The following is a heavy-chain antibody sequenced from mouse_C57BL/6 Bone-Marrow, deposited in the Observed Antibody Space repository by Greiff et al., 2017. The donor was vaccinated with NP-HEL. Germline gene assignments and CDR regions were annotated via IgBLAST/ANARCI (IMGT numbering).Heavy chain of an antibody. CDR2: IYPGGGYT. CDR1: GYTFTNYW. J-gene: IGHJ4*01. CDR3: AREGLRNAMDY. D-gene: IGHD2-4*01. V-gene: IGHV1-63*01. Sequence: QVQLKQSGAELVRPGPSVKMSCKASGYTFTNYWIGWAKQRPGHGLEWIGDIYPGGGYTNYNEKFKGKATLTADKSSSTAYMQFSSLTSEDSAIYYCAREGLRNAMDYWGQGTSVTVSS.